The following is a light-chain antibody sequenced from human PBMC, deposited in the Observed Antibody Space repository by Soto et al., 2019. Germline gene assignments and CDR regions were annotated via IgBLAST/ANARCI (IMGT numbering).Light chain of an antibody. J-gene: IGKJ2*01. V-gene: IGKV3-20*01. CDR3: QQYGSSPPYT. CDR2: GAS. CDR1: QSVSSSY. Sequence: EIVLTQSPGTLSLSPGERATLSCRASQSVSSSYLAWYQQKPGQAPRLLIYGASSRATGIPDRFSGSGSGTAFTLTISRLEPEDFAVYYCQQYGSSPPYTFGHGTKLEIK.